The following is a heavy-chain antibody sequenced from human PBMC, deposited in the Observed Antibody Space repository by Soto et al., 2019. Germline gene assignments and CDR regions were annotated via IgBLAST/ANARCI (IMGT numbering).Heavy chain of an antibody. D-gene: IGHD5-18*01. J-gene: IGHJ6*02. Sequence: SETLSLTCAVSGGSISRSSWWGLVRQPPGKGLEWIGEIYHSGSTNYNPSLKSRVTISVDKSKNQFSLKLSSVTAADTAVYYCARAGLDVDTAMVRSYYYYYGMDVWGQGTTVTVSS. CDR3: ARAGLDVDTAMVRSYYYYYGMDV. CDR2: IYHSGST. CDR1: GGSISRSSW. V-gene: IGHV4-4*02.